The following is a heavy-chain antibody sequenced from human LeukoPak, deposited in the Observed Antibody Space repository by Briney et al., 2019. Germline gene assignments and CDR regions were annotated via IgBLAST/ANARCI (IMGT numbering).Heavy chain of an antibody. CDR2: IWYDGSNK. D-gene: IGHD6-13*01. V-gene: IGHV3-33*01. CDR3: AREDSSSWQLDY. J-gene: IGHJ4*02. Sequence: GRSLRLSCAASGFTFSSYGMHWVRQAPGKGLEWVAVIWYDGSNKYYADSVKGRFTISRDNSKNTLYLQMNSLRAEDTAVYYCAREDSSSWQLDYWGQGTLVTDSS. CDR1: GFTFSSYG.